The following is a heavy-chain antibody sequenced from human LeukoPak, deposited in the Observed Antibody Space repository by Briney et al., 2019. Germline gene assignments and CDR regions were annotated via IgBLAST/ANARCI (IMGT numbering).Heavy chain of an antibody. CDR2: INHSGST. Sequence: LRLSCAASGFTVSSNYMSWVRQPPGKGLEWIGEINHSGSTNYNPSLKSRVTISVDTSKNQFSLKLSSVTAADTAVYYCARAGPPNYNWFDPWGQGTLVTVSS. CDR3: ARAGPPNYNWFDP. V-gene: IGHV4-34*01. D-gene: IGHD1-14*01. CDR1: GFTVSSNY. J-gene: IGHJ5*02.